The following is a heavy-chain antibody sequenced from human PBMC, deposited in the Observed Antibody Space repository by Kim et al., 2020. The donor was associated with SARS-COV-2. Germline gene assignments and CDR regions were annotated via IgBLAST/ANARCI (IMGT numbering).Heavy chain of an antibody. CDR2: IWYDGSNK. J-gene: IGHJ6*02. Sequence: GGSLRLSCAASGFTFSSYGMHWVRQAPGKGLEWVAVIWYDGSNKYYADSVKGRFTISRDNSKNTLYLQMNSLRAEDTAVYYCSRDCAVSANYYYGMDVWGQGTTVTVSS. D-gene: IGHD2-21*01. V-gene: IGHV3-33*01. CDR1: GFTFSSYG. CDR3: SRDCAVSANYYYGMDV.